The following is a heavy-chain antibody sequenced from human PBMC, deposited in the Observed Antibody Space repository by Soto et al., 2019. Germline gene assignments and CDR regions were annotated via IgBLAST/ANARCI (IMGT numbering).Heavy chain of an antibody. J-gene: IGHJ5*02. D-gene: IGHD2-2*01. V-gene: IGHV4-59*01. CDR1: GGSISSYY. CDR2: IYYRGST. Sequence: PSETLSLTCTVSGGSISSYYWSWIRQPPGKGLEWIGYIYYRGSTNYNPSLKSRVTISVDTSKNQFSLKLSSVTAADTAVYYCASNWGYCSSTSCLGAWGQGTLVTVSS. CDR3: ASNWGYCSSTSCLGA.